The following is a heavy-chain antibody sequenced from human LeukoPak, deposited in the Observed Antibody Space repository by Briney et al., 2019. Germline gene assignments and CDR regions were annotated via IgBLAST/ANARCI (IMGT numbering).Heavy chain of an antibody. D-gene: IGHD3-22*01. CDR3: ARDRNYYDSSGYLDAFDI. CDR1: GGSISSGGYS. CDR2: IYHSGST. Sequence: PSQTLSLTCAVSGGSISSGGYSWSWIRQPPGKGLEWIGYIYHSGSTYYNPSLKSRVTISVDRSKNQFSLKLSSVTAADTAVYYCARDRNYYDSSGYLDAFDIWGQGTMVTVSS. V-gene: IGHV4-30-2*01. J-gene: IGHJ3*02.